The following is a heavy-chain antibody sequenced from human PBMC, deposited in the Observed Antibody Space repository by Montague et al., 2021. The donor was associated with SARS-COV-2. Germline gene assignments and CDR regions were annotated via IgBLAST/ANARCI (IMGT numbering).Heavy chain of an antibody. Sequence: SLRLSCAASGFTFSSYEMNWVRQAPGKGLEWVSYISSSGSTIYYADSVKGRFTISRDNAKNSLYLQMNSLRAEGTAVYYCAKEPRETGSDWYYDFWSGFSLPRGYYYYGMDVWGQGTTVTVSS. CDR1: GFTFSSYE. CDR3: AKEPRETGSDWYYDFWSGFSLPRGYYYYGMDV. V-gene: IGHV3-48*03. J-gene: IGHJ6*02. CDR2: ISSSGSTI. D-gene: IGHD3-3*01.